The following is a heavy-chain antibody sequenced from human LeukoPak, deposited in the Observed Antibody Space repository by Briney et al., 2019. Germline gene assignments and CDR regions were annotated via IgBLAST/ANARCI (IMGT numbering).Heavy chain of an antibody. D-gene: IGHD3-10*01. V-gene: IGHV3-48*04. CDR2: ISSSGSTI. Sequence: GGSLRLSCAASGFTFSSYSMNWVRQAPGKGLEWVSSISSSGSTIYYADSVKGRFTISRDNAKNSLYLQMNSLRAEDTAVYYCARDITYYYGSGSYHDYWGQGTLVTVSS. CDR1: GFTFSSYS. J-gene: IGHJ4*02. CDR3: ARDITYYYGSGSYHDY.